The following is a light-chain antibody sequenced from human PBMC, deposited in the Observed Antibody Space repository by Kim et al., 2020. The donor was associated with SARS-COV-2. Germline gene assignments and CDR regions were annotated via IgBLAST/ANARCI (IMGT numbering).Light chain of an antibody. J-gene: IGKJ2*01. CDR2: DAS. Sequence: LAMPQSPVTLSVTPGERVTLSCRASQSVYTDLAWYQQKLGQAPRLLLYDASTRATGSPARFSGSGSGTEITLTISSLQSEDFAVYYCQQYQEWPPYTFGQGTKLEI. V-gene: IGKV3-15*01. CDR3: QQYQEWPPYT. CDR1: QSVYTD.